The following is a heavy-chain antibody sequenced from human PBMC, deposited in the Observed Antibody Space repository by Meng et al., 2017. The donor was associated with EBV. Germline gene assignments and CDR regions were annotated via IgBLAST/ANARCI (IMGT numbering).Heavy chain of an antibody. Sequence: VQVVQSGGDVVKPGGSLRLSFAASGFIFSYSYMSWIRQTPGKGLEWISYISNSGTTIKYADPVKGRFTISRDNAKNSLYLQMNSLRADDTAVYYCARGSGRWTFDYWGQGTLVTVSS. V-gene: IGHV3-11*01. CDR3: ARGSGRWTFDY. CDR2: ISNSGTTI. J-gene: IGHJ4*02. D-gene: IGHD1-26*01. CDR1: GFIFSYSY.